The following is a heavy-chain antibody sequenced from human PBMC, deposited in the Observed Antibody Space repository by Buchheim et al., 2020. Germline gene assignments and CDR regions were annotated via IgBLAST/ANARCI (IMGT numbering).Heavy chain of an antibody. D-gene: IGHD1-1*01. CDR1: GFTFSDDY. J-gene: IGHJ4*01. V-gene: IGHV3-72*01. CDR2: TKNRANSYAT. CDR3: ARDLSTNEGGG. Sequence: VQLVESGGGLVQPGGSLRLSCAASGFTFSDDYMDWVRQAPGQGLEWVGRTKNRANSYATEYAASVQGRFTISRDDSKNSLFLQMNSLKPEDTAVYYWARDLSTNEGGGWGHGTL.